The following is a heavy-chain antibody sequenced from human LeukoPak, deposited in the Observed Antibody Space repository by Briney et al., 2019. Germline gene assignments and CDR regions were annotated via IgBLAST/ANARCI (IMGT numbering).Heavy chain of an antibody. CDR1: GASISDYY. Sequence: ETLSLTCTVSGASISDYYWSWIRQPPGKGLEWIGYIYYTGTTKYNPSLTSRVTISVDTSKSQFSVKLSSVTAADTAVYYCARDYDNSGLRHFDLWGRGTLVTVSS. CDR3: ARDYDNSGLRHFDL. V-gene: IGHV4-59*01. J-gene: IGHJ2*01. CDR2: IYYTGTT. D-gene: IGHD3-22*01.